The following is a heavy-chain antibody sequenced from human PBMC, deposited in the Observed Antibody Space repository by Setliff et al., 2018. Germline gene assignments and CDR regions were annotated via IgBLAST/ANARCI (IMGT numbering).Heavy chain of an antibody. J-gene: IGHJ6*02. CDR1: GFTFSSYW. D-gene: IGHD3-9*01. CDR2: VNDDGSSA. Sequence: PGGSLRLSCAASGFTFSSYWMHWVRQDPGQGLVWVSRVNDDGSSAMYADSVKGRFTMSRDNAKNTLYLQMNSLRAEDTAVYYCARAYYGTVNGYSSYYGLDVWGQGTTVTVSS. CDR3: ARAYYGTVNGYSSYYGLDV. V-gene: IGHV3-74*03.